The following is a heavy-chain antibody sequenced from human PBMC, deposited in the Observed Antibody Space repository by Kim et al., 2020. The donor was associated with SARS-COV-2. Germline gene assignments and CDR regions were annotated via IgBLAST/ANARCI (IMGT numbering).Heavy chain of an antibody. J-gene: IGHJ6*02. D-gene: IGHD3-10*01. V-gene: IGHV4-59*01. CDR2: IYYSGST. CDR3: AGSPYFYYGMDV. Sequence: SETLSLTCTVSGGSISNYYWSWIRQSPGKGLEWIGYIYYSGSTNYNPSLKSRLTISVDTSKNQFSLKLSSVTAADTAVYYCAGSPYFYYGMDVWGQGTT. CDR1: GGSISNYY.